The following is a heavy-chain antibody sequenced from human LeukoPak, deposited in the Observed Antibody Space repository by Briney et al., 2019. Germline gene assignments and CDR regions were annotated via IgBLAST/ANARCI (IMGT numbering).Heavy chain of an antibody. J-gene: IGHJ4*02. D-gene: IGHD3-10*01. CDR3: AKERGAHDY. CDR1: GFTFSSYG. CDR2: ISYDGSNK. Sequence: GGSLRLSCAASGFTFSSYGMHWDRQAPGKGLEWVAVISYDGSNKYYADSVRGRFTISRDNSKNTLYLQMNSLRAEDTAVYYCAKERGAHDYWGQGTLVTVSS. V-gene: IGHV3-30*18.